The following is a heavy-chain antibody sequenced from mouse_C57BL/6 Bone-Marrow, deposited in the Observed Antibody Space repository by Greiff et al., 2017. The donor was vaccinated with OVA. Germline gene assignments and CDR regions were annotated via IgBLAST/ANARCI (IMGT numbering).Heavy chain of an antibody. Sequence: VQLQESGAELARPGASVKLSCKASGYTFTSYGISWVKQRTGQGLEWIGEIYPRSGNTYYNEKFKGKATLTADKSSSTAYMELRSLTSEDSAVYFCARDYGSSYAFDYWGQGTTLTVSS. J-gene: IGHJ2*01. V-gene: IGHV1-81*01. CDR1: GYTFTSYG. D-gene: IGHD1-1*01. CDR2: IYPRSGNT. CDR3: ARDYGSSYAFDY.